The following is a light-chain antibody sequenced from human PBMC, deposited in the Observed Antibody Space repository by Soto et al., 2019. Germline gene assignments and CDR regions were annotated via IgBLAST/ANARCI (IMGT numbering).Light chain of an antibody. CDR2: GNS. J-gene: IGLJ1*01. CDR1: SSNIGAGYV. Sequence: QSVLTQPPSVSGAPGQRVTISCTGSSSNIGAGYVVHWYQQLPGTAPKLLIYGNSNRPSVVPDRFSGSRSVTSASLAITGLQTEDEAVYDCHSYDSRLSGYVFGTGTKLTVL. V-gene: IGLV1-40*01. CDR3: HSYDSRLSGYV.